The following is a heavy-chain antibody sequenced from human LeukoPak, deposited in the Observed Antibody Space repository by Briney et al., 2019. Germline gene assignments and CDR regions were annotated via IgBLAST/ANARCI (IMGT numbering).Heavy chain of an antibody. D-gene: IGHD2-2*02. CDR3: ARALGSCSSTSCYTRAGDYYYYMDV. Sequence: GGSLRLSCAASGFTFSDYYMSWIRQAPGKGLEWVSYISSSGSTIYYADSVKGRFTISRDNAKNSLYLQMNSLRAEDTAVYYCARALGSCSSTSCYTRAGDYYYYMDVWGKGTTVTVSS. V-gene: IGHV3-11*04. J-gene: IGHJ6*03. CDR1: GFTFSDYY. CDR2: ISSSGSTI.